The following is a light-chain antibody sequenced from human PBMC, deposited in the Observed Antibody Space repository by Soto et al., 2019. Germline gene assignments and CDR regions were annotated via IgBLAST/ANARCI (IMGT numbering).Light chain of an antibody. J-gene: IGLJ1*01. CDR2: SNN. CDR3: AAWDDSLNGPYV. CDR1: SSNIGSNT. Sequence: QSVLTQPPSASATPGRRVTISCSGNSSNIGSNTVNWYQQLPGTAPKLLIYSNNQRPSGVPDRFSGSKSGTSASPAISGLQSEDEADYYCAAWDDSLNGPYVFGTGATVTV. V-gene: IGLV1-44*01.